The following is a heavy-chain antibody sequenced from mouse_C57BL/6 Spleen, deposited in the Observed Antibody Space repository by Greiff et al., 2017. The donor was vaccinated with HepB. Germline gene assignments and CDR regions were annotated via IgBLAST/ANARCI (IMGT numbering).Heavy chain of an antibody. CDR3: ARRKDYYGSSPYAMDY. CDR2: IWSGGST. CDR1: GFSLTSYG. V-gene: IGHV2-2*01. J-gene: IGHJ4*01. Sequence: VKVEESGPGLVQPSQSLSITCTVSGFSLTSYGVHWVRQSPGKGLEWLGVIWSGGSTDYNAAFISRLSISKDNSKSQVFFKMNSLQADDTAIYYCARRKDYYGSSPYAMDYWGQGTSVTVSS. D-gene: IGHD1-1*01.